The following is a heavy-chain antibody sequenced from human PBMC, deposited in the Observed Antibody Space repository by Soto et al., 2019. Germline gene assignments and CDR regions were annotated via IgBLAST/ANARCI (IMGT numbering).Heavy chain of an antibody. J-gene: IGHJ4*02. Sequence: QVQLVQSGAEVKKPGASVKVSCKASGYTFASYAISWMRQAPGQGPEWMGWISAYNGNTNYAQKLQGRVTMTTDTSTSRAYMELRSLSSDDTAVYYCARDPPPPDYWGQGTLVTVTS. CDR1: GYTFASYA. V-gene: IGHV1-18*01. CDR3: ARDPPPPDY. CDR2: ISAYNGNT.